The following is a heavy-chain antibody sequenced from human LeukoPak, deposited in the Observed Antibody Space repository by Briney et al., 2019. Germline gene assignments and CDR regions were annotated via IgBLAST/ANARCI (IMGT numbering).Heavy chain of an antibody. J-gene: IGHJ2*01. V-gene: IGHV1-8*01. CDR2: MNPNSGNT. CDR1: GYTFISYD. CDR3: ARGHRDSMIVVAYLLDWWYLDL. D-gene: IGHD3-22*01. Sequence: GASVKVSCKASGYTFISYDINWVRQASGQGLEWMGWMNPNSGNTGYAQKFQGRVTMTRNTSINTAYMELSSLGSDDTAVYYCARGHRDSMIVVAYLLDWWYLDLWGRGTLVTVSS.